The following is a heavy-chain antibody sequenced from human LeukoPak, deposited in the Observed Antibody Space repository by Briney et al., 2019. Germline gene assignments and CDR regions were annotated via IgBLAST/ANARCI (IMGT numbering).Heavy chain of an antibody. V-gene: IGHV4-34*01. CDR2: INHSGST. CDR1: GGSFSGYY. CDR3: ARKTLAARRSGGFDP. D-gene: IGHD6-6*01. J-gene: IGHJ5*02. Sequence: SETLSLTCAVYGGSFSGYYWSWIRQPPGKGLEWIGEINHSGSTNYNPSLKSRVTISVDTSKNQFSLKLSSVTAADTAVYYCARKTLAARRSGGFDPWGQGTLVTVSS.